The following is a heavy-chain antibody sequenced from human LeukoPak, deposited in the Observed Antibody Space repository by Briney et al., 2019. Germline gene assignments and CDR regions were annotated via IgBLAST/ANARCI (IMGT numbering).Heavy chain of an antibody. CDR1: GYSFTSYW. J-gene: IGHJ4*02. CDR3: ARHGLAQSGGVTN. V-gene: IGHV5-51*01. Sequence: GASLQISCKGSGYSFTSYWIGWVRQLPGKGLEWMGIIYPGDSDTRYSPSFQGQVTISADKSISTAYLQWSSLKASDTAMYYCARHGLAQSGGVTNWGQGTLVTVSS. CDR2: IYPGDSDT. D-gene: IGHD3-16*01.